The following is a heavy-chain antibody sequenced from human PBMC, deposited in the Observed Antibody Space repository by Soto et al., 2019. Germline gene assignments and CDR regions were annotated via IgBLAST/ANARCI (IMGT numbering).Heavy chain of an antibody. Sequence: QVQLVESGGGVVQPGRSLRLSCAASGFTFSSYGMHWVRQAPGKGLEWVAVISYDGSNKYYADSVKGRFTISRDNSKNSLYRQMNSLRAEDTAVYYCAKDAVVVVAAQYYYYYYMDVWGKGTTVTVSS. J-gene: IGHJ6*03. CDR1: GFTFSSYG. CDR2: ISYDGSNK. V-gene: IGHV3-30*18. CDR3: AKDAVVVVAAQYYYYYYMDV. D-gene: IGHD2-15*01.